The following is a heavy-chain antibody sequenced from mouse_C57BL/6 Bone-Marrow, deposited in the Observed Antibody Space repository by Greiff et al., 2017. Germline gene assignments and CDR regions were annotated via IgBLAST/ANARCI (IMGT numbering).Heavy chain of an antibody. CDR1: GYTFTSYW. V-gene: IGHV1-7*01. CDR2: INPSSGYT. D-gene: IGHD3-2*02. Sequence: VQLQQSGAELAKPGASVKLSCKASGYTFTSYWMHWVKPRPGQGLEWIGYINPSSGYTKYNQKFKDKATLTADKSSSTAYMQLSILTYEDSAVYYCAGDSSVRYYFDYWGQGTTLTVSS. J-gene: IGHJ2*01. CDR3: AGDSSVRYYFDY.